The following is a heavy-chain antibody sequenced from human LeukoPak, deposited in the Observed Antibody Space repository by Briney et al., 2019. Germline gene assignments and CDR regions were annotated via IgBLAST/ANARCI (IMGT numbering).Heavy chain of an antibody. CDR1: GGSISSSSYY. CDR2: IYYSGST. Sequence: SETLSLTCTVSGGSISSSSYYWGWIRQPPGKGLEWIGSIYYSGSTYYNPSLKSRVTISVDTSKNQFSLKLSSVTAADTAVYYCARTVVGATPDYWGQGTLVTVSS. D-gene: IGHD1-26*01. J-gene: IGHJ4*02. V-gene: IGHV4-39*01. CDR3: ARTVVGATPDY.